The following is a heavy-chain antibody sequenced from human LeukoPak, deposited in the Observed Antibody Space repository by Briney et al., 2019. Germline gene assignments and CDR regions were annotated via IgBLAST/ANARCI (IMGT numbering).Heavy chain of an antibody. D-gene: IGHD1-26*01. CDR2: ISSSSSYI. Sequence: GGSLRLSCAASGFTFSSYSMNWVRQAPGKGLEWVSSISSSSSYIYYADSVKGRFTISRDNAKNSLYLQMNSLRAEDTAVYCCARDSGSYWFDYWGQGTLVTVSS. CDR3: ARDSGSYWFDY. V-gene: IGHV3-21*01. CDR1: GFTFSSYS. J-gene: IGHJ4*02.